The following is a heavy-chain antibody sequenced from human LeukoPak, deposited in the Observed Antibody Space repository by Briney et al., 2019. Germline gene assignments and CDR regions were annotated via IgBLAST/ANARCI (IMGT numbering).Heavy chain of an antibody. V-gene: IGHV3-30*18. CDR2: ISYDGSNK. CDR3: AKPESSSPDYYGSVSYYPYYYYGMDV. Sequence: PGGSLRLSCAASGFTFSTYGMHWVRQAPGKGLEWVAVISYDGSNKYYADSVKGRFTISRDNSKNTLYLQMNSLRAEDTAVYYCAKPESSSPDYYGSVSYYPYYYYGMDVRAKGPRSPSP. D-gene: IGHD3-10*01. J-gene: IGHJ6*02. CDR1: GFTFSTYG.